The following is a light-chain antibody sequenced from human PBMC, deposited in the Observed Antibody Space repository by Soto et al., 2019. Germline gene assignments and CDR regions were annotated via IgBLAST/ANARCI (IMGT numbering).Light chain of an antibody. CDR1: QSVRTN. CDR3: QQDAYWPET. V-gene: IGKV3D-15*01. CDR2: YAS. Sequence: EVMMTQFPDTVSVTAGETVTLSCGASQSVRTNLAWYQQRPGQAPRLLIHYASTRAGDIPARFSGRGSGTNFTLAISSLQSEDFAVYYCQQDAYWPETFGQGTKVEIK. J-gene: IGKJ1*01.